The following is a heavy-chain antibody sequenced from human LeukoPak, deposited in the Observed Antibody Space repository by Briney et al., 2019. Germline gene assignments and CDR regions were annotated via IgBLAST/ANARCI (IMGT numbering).Heavy chain of an antibody. V-gene: IGHV1-69*05. CDR3: ARDGHYYGSGSGFDY. CDR1: GGTFGSYA. CDR2: IIPIFGTA. D-gene: IGHD3-10*01. J-gene: IGHJ4*02. Sequence: ASVKVSCKASGGTFGSYAISWVRQAPGQGLEWMGGIIPIFGTANYAQKFQGRVTITTDESTSTAYMELSSLRSEDTAVYYCARDGHYYGSGSGFDYWGQGTLVTVSS.